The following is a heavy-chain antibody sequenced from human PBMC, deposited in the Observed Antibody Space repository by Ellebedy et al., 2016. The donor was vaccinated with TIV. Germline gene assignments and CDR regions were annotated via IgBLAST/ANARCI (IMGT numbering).Heavy chain of an antibody. CDR3: ARGGGDYGFDY. Sequence: ASVKVSCKASGGTFSSYAISWVRQAPGQGLEWMGGIIPIFGTANYARKFQGRVTITADESTSTAYMELSSLRSEDTAVYYCARGGGDYGFDYWGQGTLVTVSS. J-gene: IGHJ4*02. V-gene: IGHV1-69*13. CDR1: GGTFSSYA. CDR2: IIPIFGTA. D-gene: IGHD4-17*01.